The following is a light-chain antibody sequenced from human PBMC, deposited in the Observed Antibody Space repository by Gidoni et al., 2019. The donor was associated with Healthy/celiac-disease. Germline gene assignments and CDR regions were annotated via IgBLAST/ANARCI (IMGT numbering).Light chain of an antibody. CDR2: DVS. V-gene: IGLV2-14*01. CDR1: SSDVGGYNY. Sequence: QSALTQPASVSGSPGQSITISCTGTSSDVGGYNYVSWYQQHPGKAPKLMIYDVSKRPSGVSNRFSGSKSGNTASLTISGRQAEDEADYYCSSYTSSSTLFGTGTKVTVL. J-gene: IGLJ1*01. CDR3: SSYTSSSTL.